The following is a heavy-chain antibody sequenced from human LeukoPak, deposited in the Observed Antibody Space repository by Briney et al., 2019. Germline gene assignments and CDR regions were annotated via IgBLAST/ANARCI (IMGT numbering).Heavy chain of an antibody. D-gene: IGHD3-22*01. CDR1: GYTCTSYD. J-gene: IGHJ5*02. CDR2: RNPNSGNT. Sequence: ASVKVSCKASGYTCTSYDINWVRQATGQGLEWMGWRNPNSGNTGYAQKFQGRVTMTRDTSISTAYMELSSLRSEDTAVYYCARMSYYDRRGDNWFDPWGQGTLVIVSS. V-gene: IGHV1-8*01. CDR3: ARMSYYDRRGDNWFDP.